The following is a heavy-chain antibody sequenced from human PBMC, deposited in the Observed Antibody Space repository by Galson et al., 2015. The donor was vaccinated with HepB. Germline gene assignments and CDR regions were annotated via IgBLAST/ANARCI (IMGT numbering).Heavy chain of an antibody. V-gene: IGHV3-48*02. D-gene: IGHD3-9*01. CDR2: ISSSSSTI. J-gene: IGHJ5*02. CDR1: GFPFRSYS. Sequence: LRLSCAASGFPFRSYSMNWVRQAPGKGLEWVSYISSSSSTIYYADSVKGRFTISRDNAKNSLYLQMNSLRDEDTAVYYCARDRSILTGYFPNWFDPWGQGTLVTVSS. CDR3: ARDRSILTGYFPNWFDP.